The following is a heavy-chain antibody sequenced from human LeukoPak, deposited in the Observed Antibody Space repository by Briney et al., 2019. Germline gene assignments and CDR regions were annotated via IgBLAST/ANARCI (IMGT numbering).Heavy chain of an antibody. CDR2: ISSSSSYI. V-gene: IGHV3-21*01. Sequence: PGGXXXXSCAASGFTFSSYSMNWVRQAPGKGLEWVSSISSSSSYIYYADSVKGRFTISRDNAKNSLYLQMSSLRAEDTAVYYCARDRSSGWDYWGQGTLVTVSS. CDR3: ARDRSSGWDY. J-gene: IGHJ4*02. D-gene: IGHD6-19*01. CDR1: GFTFSSYS.